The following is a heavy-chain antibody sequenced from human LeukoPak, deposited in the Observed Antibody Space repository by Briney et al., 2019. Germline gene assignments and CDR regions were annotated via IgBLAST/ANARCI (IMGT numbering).Heavy chain of an antibody. V-gene: IGHV4-4*07. J-gene: IGHJ6*03. D-gene: IGHD3-10*01. CDR2: IYTSGST. CDR1: GGSISSYY. Sequence: PSETLSLTCTVSGGSISSYYWSWIRQPAGKGLEWIGRIYTSGSTNYNPSLKSRVTMSVDTSKNQFSLKLSSVTAADTAVYYCARDSRVPSYYYYMDVWGKGTTVTVSS. CDR3: ARDSRVPSYYYYMDV.